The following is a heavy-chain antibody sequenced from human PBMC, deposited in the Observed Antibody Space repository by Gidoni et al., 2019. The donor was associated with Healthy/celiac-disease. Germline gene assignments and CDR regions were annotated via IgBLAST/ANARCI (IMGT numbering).Heavy chain of an antibody. J-gene: IGHJ4*02. V-gene: IGHV3-30-3*01. CDR3: ARDGAGLWNFDY. D-gene: IGHD2-21*01. CDR1: GLTFSRYA. CDR2: ISYGGSNK. Sequence: QVQLVESGGGVVHPGGSMRLSCAASGLTFSRYAMHWVRQAPGKGLEWVAVISYGGSNKFYADSVKGRFTISRDNSKNTLYMQMSSLRAEDTAVYYCARDGAGLWNFDYWGQGTLVTVSS.